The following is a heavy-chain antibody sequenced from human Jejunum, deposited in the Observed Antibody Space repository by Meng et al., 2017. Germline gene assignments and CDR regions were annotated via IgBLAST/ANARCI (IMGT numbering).Heavy chain of an antibody. CDR2: ISSDGGST. CDR1: GFIFSDYP. Sequence: GSLRLSCAASGFIFSDYPMHWVRQAPGKGLEYVSTISSDGGSTYYANSVKGRFSISRDNIKNMVYLQMGSLRAEDTAVYYCARGSESIYSGSYSWGQGTLVTGAS. CDR3: ARGSESIYSGSYS. D-gene: IGHD1-26*01. J-gene: IGHJ4*02. V-gene: IGHV3-64*01.